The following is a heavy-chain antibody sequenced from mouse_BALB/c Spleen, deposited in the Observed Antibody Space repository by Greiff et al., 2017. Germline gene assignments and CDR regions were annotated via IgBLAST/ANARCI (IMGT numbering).Heavy chain of an antibody. CDR3: ARPSYGNYGGYFDV. CDR2: ISSGGGST. V-gene: IGHV5-12-1*01. CDR1: GFAFSSYD. Sequence: EVQGVESGGGLVKPGGSLKLSCAASGFAFSSYDMSWVRQTPEKRLEWVAYISSGGGSTYYPDTVKGRFTISRDNAKNTLYLQMSSLKSEDTAMYYCARPSYGNYGGYFDVWGAGTTVTVSS. J-gene: IGHJ1*01. D-gene: IGHD2-1*01.